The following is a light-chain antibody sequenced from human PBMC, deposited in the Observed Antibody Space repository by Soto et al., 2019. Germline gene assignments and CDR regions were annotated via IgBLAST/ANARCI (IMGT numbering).Light chain of an antibody. Sequence: QVTQSPSSVSASVGDRVTITCQTSKDISTSVAWYQQKPGKAPNLLIYSASALHRGVPSRFSGSGSGADFTLTVSSLQPEDSATYYCQQADSFPWTFGQWTKVEIK. CDR1: KDISTS. CDR2: SAS. CDR3: QQADSFPWT. J-gene: IGKJ1*01. V-gene: IGKV1D-12*01.